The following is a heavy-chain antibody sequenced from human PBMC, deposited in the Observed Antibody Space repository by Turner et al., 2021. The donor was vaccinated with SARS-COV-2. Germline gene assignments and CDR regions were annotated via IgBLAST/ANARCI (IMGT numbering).Heavy chain of an antibody. CDR2: ISSSSSYI. CDR3: AKTRVSYRISNDPLEI. CDR1: GFTFSSYS. Sequence: EVQLVESGGGLVKPGGSLILSCAASGFTFSSYSMNWVRQAPGKGLEWVSSISSSSSYIYYADSVKGRFTISRDNAKNSLYLQMNSLRAEDMAVYYCAKTRVSYRISNDPLEIWGQGTWVTVSS. J-gene: IGHJ3*02. D-gene: IGHD1-7*01. V-gene: IGHV3-21*01.